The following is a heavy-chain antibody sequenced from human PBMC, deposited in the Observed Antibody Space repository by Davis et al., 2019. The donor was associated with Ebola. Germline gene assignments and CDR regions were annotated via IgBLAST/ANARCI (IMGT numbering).Heavy chain of an antibody. CDR3: ARFGYYRGYYGMDV. V-gene: IGHV4-39*07. J-gene: IGHJ6*02. D-gene: IGHD3-3*01. Sequence: SETLSLTCSVSGGSISSSSSFWGWIRQPPGKGLEWIGSIYYSGSTYYNPSLKSRVTISVDTSKNQFSLKLSSVTAADTAVYYCARFGYYRGYYGMDVWGQGTTVTVSS. CDR1: GGSISSSSSF. CDR2: IYYSGST.